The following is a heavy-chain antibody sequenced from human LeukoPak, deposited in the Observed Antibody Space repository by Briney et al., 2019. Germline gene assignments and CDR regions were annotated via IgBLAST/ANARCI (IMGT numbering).Heavy chain of an antibody. D-gene: IGHD3-3*01. V-gene: IGHV3-21*01. Sequence: TGGSLRLSCAASGFTFSSYSMNWVRQAPVKGLEWVSSISSSSSYIYYADSVKGRFTISRDNAKNSLYLQMNSLRAEDTAVYYCARDHAPITIFGVVTDFDYWGQGTLVTVSS. CDR3: ARDHAPITIFGVVTDFDY. J-gene: IGHJ4*02. CDR2: ISSSSSYI. CDR1: GFTFSSYS.